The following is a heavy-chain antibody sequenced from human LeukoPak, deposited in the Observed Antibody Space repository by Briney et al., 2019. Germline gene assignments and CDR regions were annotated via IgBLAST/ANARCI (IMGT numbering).Heavy chain of an antibody. CDR2: IILILGIA. CDR3: VLAAAGTGAFDI. V-gene: IGHV1-69*04. CDR1: GGTFSSYA. Sequence: SVKVSCKASGGTFSSYAISWVRQAPGQGLEWMGRIILILGIANYAQKFQGRVTIIADKSTSTAYMELSSLRSEDTAVYYCVLAAAGTGAFDIWGQGTMVTVSS. J-gene: IGHJ3*02. D-gene: IGHD6-13*01.